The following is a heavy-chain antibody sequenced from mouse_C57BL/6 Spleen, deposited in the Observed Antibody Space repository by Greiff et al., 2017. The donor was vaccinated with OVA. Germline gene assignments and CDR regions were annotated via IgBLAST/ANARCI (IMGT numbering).Heavy chain of an antibody. Sequence: QVQLQQPGAELVKPGASVKLSCKASGYTFTSYWMQWVKQRPGQGLEWIGEIDPSDSYTNYNQKFKGKATLTVDTSSSTAYMQLSSLTSEDSAVYYCARGVTTGDYWGQGTTLTVSS. CDR1: GYTFTSYW. J-gene: IGHJ2*01. CDR3: ARGVTTGDY. CDR2: IDPSDSYT. V-gene: IGHV1-50*01. D-gene: IGHD2-2*01.